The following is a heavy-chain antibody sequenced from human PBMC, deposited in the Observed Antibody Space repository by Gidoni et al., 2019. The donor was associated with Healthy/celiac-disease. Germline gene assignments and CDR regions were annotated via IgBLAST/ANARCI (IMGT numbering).Heavy chain of an antibody. J-gene: IGHJ6*02. CDR3: AKDFGGIVVVPAAINHYYGMDV. V-gene: IGHV3-30*18. Sequence: QVQLVESGGGVVQPGRSLRLSCAASGFTFSSYGLHWVRQAPGKGLEWVAVISYDGSNKYYADSVKGRFTISRDNSKNTLYLQMNSLRAEDTAAYYCAKDFGGIVVVPAAINHYYGMDVWGQGTTVTVSS. D-gene: IGHD2-2*01. CDR1: GFTFSSYG. CDR2: ISYDGSNK.